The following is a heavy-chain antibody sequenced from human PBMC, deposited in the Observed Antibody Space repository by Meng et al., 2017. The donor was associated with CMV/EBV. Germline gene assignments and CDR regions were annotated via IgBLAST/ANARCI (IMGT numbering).Heavy chain of an antibody. J-gene: IGHJ6*02. CDR1: GGSIISSSYY. CDR2: IYYSGST. D-gene: IGHD1-7*01. V-gene: IGHV4-39*01. CDR3: ARQGELYYYYGMDV. Sequence: GSLRLSCTVSGGSIISSSYYWGWIRQPPGKGLEWIGSIYYSGSTYYNPSLKSRVTISVDTSKNQFSLKLSSVTAADTAVYYCARQGELYYYYGMDVWGQGTTVTVSS.